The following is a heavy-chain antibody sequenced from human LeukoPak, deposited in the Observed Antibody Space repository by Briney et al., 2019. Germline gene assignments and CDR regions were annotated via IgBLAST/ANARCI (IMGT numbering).Heavy chain of an antibody. CDR1: GYTFTGYY. CDR3: ARDNSGITGTTMGY. CDR2: INPNSGGT. Sequence: ASVKVSCKASGYTFTGYYMHWVRQAPGQGLEWMGWINPNSGGTNYAQKFQGRVTMTRDTSISTAYMELSRLRSDDTAVYYCARDNSGITGTTMGYWGQGTLVTVSS. J-gene: IGHJ4*02. V-gene: IGHV1-2*02. D-gene: IGHD1-7*01.